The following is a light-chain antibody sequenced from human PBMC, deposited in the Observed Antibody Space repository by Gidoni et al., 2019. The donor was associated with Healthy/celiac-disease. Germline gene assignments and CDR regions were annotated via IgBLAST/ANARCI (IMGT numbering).Light chain of an antibody. V-gene: IGLV1-44*01. J-gene: IGLJ3*02. CDR1: SSNIGSNT. CDR3: AAWDDSLNGRV. CDR2: SKN. Sequence: QSVLPQPPSASGTPGKRVTSACSGSSSNIGSNTVNWYQQLPGTAPKLLIYSKNQRPSGVPVRFSGSKSGTSASLAISGLQSEDEADYYCAAWDDSLNGRVFGGGTKLTVL.